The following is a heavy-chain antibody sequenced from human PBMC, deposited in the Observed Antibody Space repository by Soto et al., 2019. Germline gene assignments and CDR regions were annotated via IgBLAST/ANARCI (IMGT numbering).Heavy chain of an antibody. D-gene: IGHD5-12*01. CDR1: GGTFSRNA. J-gene: IGHJ4*02. CDR3: AGDYSGNVLDF. CDR2: IFPSFGAA. V-gene: IGHV1-69*18. Sequence: QVQLVQSGAEVKKPGSSVKVSCKAPGGTFSRNAITWVRQAPGQGLEWMGRIFPSFGAANYAQKFQARVTITADESTSTAYMELSSLRSDDTAVYYCAGDYSGNVLDFWGQGTLVTVSS.